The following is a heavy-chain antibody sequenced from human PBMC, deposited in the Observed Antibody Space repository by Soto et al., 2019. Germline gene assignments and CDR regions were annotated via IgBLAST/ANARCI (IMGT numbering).Heavy chain of an antibody. Sequence: EVQLVESGGGLVQPGGSLGLSCAASGFSFSSYWMSWFRQAPGKGLEWVANIKQDGSETDYVQSVKGRFTISRDNARNSLYLQLNSLRVEDTAVYYCAREGEPYSSGCRKCGAYDFWGQGNLVAVSS. J-gene: IGHJ4*02. CDR2: IKQDGSET. V-gene: IGHV3-7*01. D-gene: IGHD6-19*01. CDR1: GFSFSSYW. CDR3: AREGEPYSSGCRKCGAYDF.